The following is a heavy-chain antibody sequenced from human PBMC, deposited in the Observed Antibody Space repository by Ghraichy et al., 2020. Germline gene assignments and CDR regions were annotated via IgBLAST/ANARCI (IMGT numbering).Heavy chain of an antibody. CDR1: GGIFSSHA. V-gene: IGHV1-69*13. J-gene: IGHJ5*02. Sequence: SVKVSCKASGGIFSSHAISWVRQAPGQGLEWLGGIIPTFGAANYAQKFQARVTITEDASTSTAYMELTSLESEATAVYYCARVATDDSSGYYYGSWLDPWGQGTLVTVSS. CDR3: ARVATDDSSGYYYGSWLDP. CDR2: IIPTFGAA. D-gene: IGHD3-22*01.